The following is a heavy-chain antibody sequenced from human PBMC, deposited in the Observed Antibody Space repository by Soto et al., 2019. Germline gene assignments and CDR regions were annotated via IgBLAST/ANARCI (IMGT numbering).Heavy chain of an antibody. CDR2: INPSGGST. Sequence: ASVKVSCKAPGYTLTSYYMHWVRQAPGQGLEWMGIINPSGGSTNYAQKFQGRVTMTRDTSTSTVYMELSSLRSEDTAVYYCARWQWLVPFDYWGQGTLVTVSS. CDR3: ARWQWLVPFDY. CDR1: GYTLTSYY. D-gene: IGHD6-19*01. J-gene: IGHJ4*02. V-gene: IGHV1-46*03.